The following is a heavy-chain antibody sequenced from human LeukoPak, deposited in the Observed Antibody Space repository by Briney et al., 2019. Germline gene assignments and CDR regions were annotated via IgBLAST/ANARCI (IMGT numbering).Heavy chain of an antibody. Sequence: GGSLRLSCAASGFTFSSYEMNWVRQAPGKGLEWVSSISRGGSPIFYADSVRGRFTTSRDNAKKSLFLQMNSLRAEDTAVYYCARELRIAARPFHFDYWGQGTLVTVSS. CDR1: GFTFSSYE. CDR3: ARELRIAARPFHFDY. J-gene: IGHJ4*02. D-gene: IGHD6-6*01. CDR2: ISRGGSPI. V-gene: IGHV3-48*03.